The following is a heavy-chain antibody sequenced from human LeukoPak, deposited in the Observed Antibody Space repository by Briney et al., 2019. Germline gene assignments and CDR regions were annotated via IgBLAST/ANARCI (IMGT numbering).Heavy chain of an antibody. J-gene: IGHJ4*02. V-gene: IGHV4-34*01. CDR1: GGSFSGYY. CDR2: VSQTGSGRT. Sequence: PSETLSLTCGVYGGSFSGYYWSWIRQPPGKGLEWIGEVSQTGSGRTNYNPSLKSRVTISVDTSKNQFALELTSVTAADTAMYYCARVPLYWQALFDFWGQGTLVTVSS. CDR3: ARVPLYWQALFDF. D-gene: IGHD2-8*02.